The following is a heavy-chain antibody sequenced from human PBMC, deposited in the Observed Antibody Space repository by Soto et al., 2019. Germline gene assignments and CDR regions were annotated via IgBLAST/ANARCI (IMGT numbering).Heavy chain of an antibody. J-gene: IGHJ5*02. CDR3: ARAPRSSWYAP. V-gene: IGHV1-18*01. CDR2: ISAYNGNT. Sequence: AAVKVSCKASGYTFTSYDINWLRLATGQGLEWMGWISAYNGNTNYAHKLQGRVTMTTDTSTSTDYMELRSLRSDDTAVYYCARAPRSSWYAPWGQGTLVTSPQ. CDR1: GYTFTSYD. D-gene: IGHD6-13*01.